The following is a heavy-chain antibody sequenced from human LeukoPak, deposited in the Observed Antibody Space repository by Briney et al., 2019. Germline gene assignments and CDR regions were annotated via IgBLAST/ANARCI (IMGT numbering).Heavy chain of an antibody. J-gene: IGHJ4*02. CDR1: GYTFTSYY. V-gene: IGHV1-69*13. CDR2: IIPIFGTA. CDR3: ARGARPYSSGWYFNY. D-gene: IGHD6-19*01. Sequence: GASVKVSCKASGYTFTSYYMHWVRQAPGQGLEWMGGIIPIFGTANYAQKFQGRVTITADESTSTAYMELSSLRSEDTAVYYCARGARPYSSGWYFNYWGQGTLVTVSS.